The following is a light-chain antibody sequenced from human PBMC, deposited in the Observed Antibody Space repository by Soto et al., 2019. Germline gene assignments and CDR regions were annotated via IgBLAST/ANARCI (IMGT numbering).Light chain of an antibody. CDR2: AAS. CDR1: QGISNS. J-gene: IGKJ1*01. Sequence: DIQMTQSPSSLSASVGDRVTIPCRARQGISNSLAWFQQKPGKAPKSLISAASSLQSGVPSKFSGSGSGTDFTLTISSLQPEDVATYYCQQYNSYPWTVGHGTKVEIK. V-gene: IGKV1-16*02. CDR3: QQYNSYPWT.